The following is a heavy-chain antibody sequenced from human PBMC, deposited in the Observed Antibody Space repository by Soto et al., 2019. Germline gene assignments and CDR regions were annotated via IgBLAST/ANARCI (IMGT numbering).Heavy chain of an antibody. CDR1: GYTFTSYG. D-gene: IGHD2-15*01. V-gene: IGHV1-18*01. Sequence: ASVKVSCKASGYTFTSYGISWVRQAPGQGLDWMGWISAHNGNTKYAQDLQGRVTMTTDTSTSTAYMELRSLRSDDTAVYYCARFSGGSYNTYYFYYGMDVWGQRTTGTVSS. J-gene: IGHJ6*02. CDR3: ARFSGGSYNTYYFYYGMDV. CDR2: ISAHNGNT.